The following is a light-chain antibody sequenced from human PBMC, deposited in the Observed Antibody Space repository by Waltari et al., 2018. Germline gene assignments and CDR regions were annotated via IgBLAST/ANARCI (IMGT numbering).Light chain of an antibody. CDR2: GAS. CDR1: QSVGRS. V-gene: IGKV3-20*01. J-gene: IGKJ1*01. CDR3: QKYESLPAT. Sequence: EIVLTQSPGPLSLSPGESAPLSCRASQSVGRSLAWYQQKPGQAPRLLIYGASNRATGIPDRFSGSGFATDFSLTISRLEPEDFAVYYCQKYESLPATFGQGTKVEIK.